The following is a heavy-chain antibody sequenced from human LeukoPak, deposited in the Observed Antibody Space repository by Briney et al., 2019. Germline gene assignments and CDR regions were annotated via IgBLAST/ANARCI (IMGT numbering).Heavy chain of an antibody. V-gene: IGHV3-30*03. CDR1: GFTLSNYA. Sequence: AGSLRLSCAASGFTLSNYAMHWVRQAPGKGLEWVAVISPDGRDKHFTDSVKGRFTISRDNSGNTLYLQMSSLRGEDTAVYYCARDLDKAAKYYFDNWGQGTLVTVSS. J-gene: IGHJ4*02. CDR2: ISPDGRDK. D-gene: IGHD6-25*01. CDR3: ARDLDKAAKYYFDN.